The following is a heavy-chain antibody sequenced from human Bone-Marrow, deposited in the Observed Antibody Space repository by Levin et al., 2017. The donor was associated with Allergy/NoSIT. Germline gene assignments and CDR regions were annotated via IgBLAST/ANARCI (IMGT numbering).Heavy chain of an antibody. D-gene: IGHD1-1*01. CDR1: GGSFSSSY. CDR3: ATMVEPGERNWYFDL. Sequence: SETLSLTCAVYGGSFSSSYRSWIRLPPGKGLEWIGEITSFGDTNYNPSLKSRVTISEDTSKKQFSLRLTSVSAADTAVYFCATMVEPGERNWYFDLWGRGTLVTVSS. V-gene: IGHV4-34*01. CDR2: ITSFGDT. J-gene: IGHJ2*01.